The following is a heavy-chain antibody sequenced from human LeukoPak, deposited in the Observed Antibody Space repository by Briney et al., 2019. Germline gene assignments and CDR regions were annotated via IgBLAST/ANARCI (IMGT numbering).Heavy chain of an antibody. CDR3: ARDHRYTIFGVVIAFYFDY. V-gene: IGHV1-18*01. CDR1: GYTFTSYG. D-gene: IGHD3-3*01. J-gene: IGHJ4*02. CDR2: ISAYNGNT. Sequence: ASVKVSCKSSGYTFTSYGISWVRQAPGQGLGWMGFISAYNGNTNYAQKLQGRVTMTTDTSTSTAYMELRSLRSDDTAVYYCARDHRYTIFGVVIAFYFDYWGQGTLVTVSS.